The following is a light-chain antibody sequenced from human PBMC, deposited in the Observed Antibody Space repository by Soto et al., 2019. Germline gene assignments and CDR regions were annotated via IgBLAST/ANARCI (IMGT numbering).Light chain of an antibody. V-gene: IGKV4-1*01. CDR3: QQFFSNPPWLS. J-gene: IGKJ4*01. Sequence: DIVMTQSPDSLSVSLGERATINCKSSPSAFSSNKNILSWYQQKTGQTPRLLVYWASTRESGVPDRFSGSGSVTDFTLTISSRQAEDVATYDFQQFFSNPPWLSFCGGTKVEIK. CDR2: WAS. CDR1: PSAFSSNKNI.